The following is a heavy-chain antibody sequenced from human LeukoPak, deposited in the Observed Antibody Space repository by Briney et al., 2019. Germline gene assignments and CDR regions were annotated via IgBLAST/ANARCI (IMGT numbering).Heavy chain of an antibody. J-gene: IGHJ5*02. CDR1: GFTFSSYW. CDR2: IKQDGSEK. CDR3: ARGGGPPAIVVPAAKTGIAAQNWFDP. V-gene: IGHV3-7*01. D-gene: IGHD2-2*01. Sequence: GGSLRLSCAASGFTFSSYWMSWVRQAPGKGLEWVANIKQDGSEKYYVDSVKGRFTISRDNAKNSLYLQMSSLRAEDTAVYYCARGGGPPAIVVPAAKTGIAAQNWFDPWGQGTLVTVSS.